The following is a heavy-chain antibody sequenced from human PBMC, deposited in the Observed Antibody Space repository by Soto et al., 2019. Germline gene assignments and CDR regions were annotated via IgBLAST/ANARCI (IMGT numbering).Heavy chain of an antibody. D-gene: IGHD7-27*01. Sequence: PSETLSLTCTVSGGSISSADYYWSWIRQPPGEGLEWIGHIFDSGTTYTNPSLRSQVAISLDTSKNHFSLTLSSVTAADTAVYYCARGPSGDKVHYWGQGALVTVSS. V-gene: IGHV4-30-4*01. CDR1: GGSISSADYY. J-gene: IGHJ4*02. CDR3: ARGPSGDKVHY. CDR2: IFDSGTT.